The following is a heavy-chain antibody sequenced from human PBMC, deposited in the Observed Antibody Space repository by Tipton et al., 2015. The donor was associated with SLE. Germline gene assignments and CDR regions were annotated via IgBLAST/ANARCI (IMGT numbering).Heavy chain of an antibody. CDR1: GGSISSTNYY. Sequence: TLSLTCTVSGGSISSTNYYWGWIRQPPGKELEWIGSVYYSGSTFYNPSLKSRVTISVDTSKKQFSLKLSSVTAADTAVYYCARLDDSSGFDYWGQGTLITVSS. D-gene: IGHD3-22*01. J-gene: IGHJ4*02. CDR3: ARLDDSSGFDY. CDR2: VYYSGST. V-gene: IGHV4-39*07.